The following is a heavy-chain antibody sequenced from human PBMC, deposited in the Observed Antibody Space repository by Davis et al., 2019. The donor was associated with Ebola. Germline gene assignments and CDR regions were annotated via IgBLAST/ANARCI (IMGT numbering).Heavy chain of an antibody. J-gene: IGHJ6*02. Sequence: AASVKVSCKASGYTFTSYAMHWVRQAPGQRLEWMGWINAGNGNTKYSQKFQGRVTITRYTSASTFYMELSSLRSEDTAVYYCARAPSDGSGWYNYYYNGMDVWGQGTTVTASS. V-gene: IGHV1-3*01. CDR3: ARAPSDGSGWYNYYYNGMDV. CDR1: GYTFTSYA. D-gene: IGHD6-19*01. CDR2: INAGNGNT.